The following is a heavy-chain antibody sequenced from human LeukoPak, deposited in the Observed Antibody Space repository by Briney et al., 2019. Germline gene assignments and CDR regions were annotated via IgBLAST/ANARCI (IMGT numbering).Heavy chain of an antibody. Sequence: GGSLRLSCAASGFTFSNHGMNWVRQAPGKGLEWVSGISPSGDITYYADSVKGQFTISRDNSKNTVYLQVISLTAEDTAVYYCAKDDAWLRFGEWSQGTLVTVSS. CDR1: GFTFSNHG. J-gene: IGHJ4*02. V-gene: IGHV3-23*01. CDR2: ISPSGDIT. CDR3: AKDDAWLRFGE. D-gene: IGHD3-10*01.